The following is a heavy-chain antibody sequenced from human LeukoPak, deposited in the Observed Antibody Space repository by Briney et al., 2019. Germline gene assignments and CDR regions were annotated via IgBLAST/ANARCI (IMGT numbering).Heavy chain of an antibody. CDR1: GGSISSGGYY. CDR2: IYYSGST. V-gene: IGHV4-31*03. CDR3: ARGLAPHDGNAFDI. Sequence: SQTLSLTCTVSGGSISSGGYYWSWIRQHPGKGLEWIGYIYYSGSTYYNPSLKSRVTISVDTSKNQFSLKLSSVTAADTAVYYCARGLAPHDGNAFDIRGQGTMVTVSS. D-gene: IGHD1-1*01. J-gene: IGHJ3*02.